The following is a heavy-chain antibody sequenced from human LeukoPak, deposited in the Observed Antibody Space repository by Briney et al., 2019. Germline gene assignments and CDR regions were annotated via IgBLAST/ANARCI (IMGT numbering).Heavy chain of an antibody. CDR1: GFTFNTYW. V-gene: IGHV3-7*03. CDR3: AKLYDSSGSWFDP. CDR2: IKQDGSEK. D-gene: IGHD3-22*01. J-gene: IGHJ5*02. Sequence: SGGSLRLSCAASGFTFNTYWMSWVRQAPGKGLEWVANIKQDGSEKNYLDSVKGRFTISRDNSKNTLYLQMNSLRAEDTAVYYCAKLYDSSGSWFDPWGQGTLVTVSS.